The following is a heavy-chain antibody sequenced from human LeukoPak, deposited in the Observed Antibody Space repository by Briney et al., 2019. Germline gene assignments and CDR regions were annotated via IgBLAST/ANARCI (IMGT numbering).Heavy chain of an antibody. J-gene: IGHJ3*02. CDR2: ISSSSSYI. CDR1: GFTFSSYS. D-gene: IGHD2-2*01. Sequence: TGGSLRLSCAASGFTFSSYSMNWVRQAPGKGLEWVSSISSSSSYIYYADSVKGRFTISRDNAKNSLYLQMNSLRAEDTAVYYCARGGDIVVVPAAAKGGGAFDIWGQGTMVTVSS. V-gene: IGHV3-21*01. CDR3: ARGGDIVVVPAAAKGGGAFDI.